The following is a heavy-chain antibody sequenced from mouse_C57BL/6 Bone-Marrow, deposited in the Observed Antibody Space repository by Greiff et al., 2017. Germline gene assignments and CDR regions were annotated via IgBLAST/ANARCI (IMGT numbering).Heavy chain of an antibody. CDR1: GYTFTSYG. V-gene: IGHV1-81*01. J-gene: IGHJ4*01. D-gene: IGHD2-2*01. CDR2: IYPRSGNT. Sequence: VQLQQSGAELARPGASVKLSCKASGYTFTSYGISWVKQRTGQGLEWIGEIYPRSGNTYYNEKFQGKATLTADKSSSTAYMELRSLTSEDSAVYFCARGWLPYAMDYWGQGTSVTVSS. CDR3: ARGWLPYAMDY.